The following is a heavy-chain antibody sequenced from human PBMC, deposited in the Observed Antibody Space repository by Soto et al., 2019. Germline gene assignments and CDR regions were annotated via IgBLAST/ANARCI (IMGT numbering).Heavy chain of an antibody. CDR2: IYYTGKT. Sequence: SETLSLTXTVSGGSIRSGGYYWSWIRQRPGEGLEWIGYIYYTGKTHYNPSLESRVSISVDMSKNQFSLKLTSVTAADTAVYYCAKDPSPQPTTVVTPGWFDPWGQGTLVTVSS. J-gene: IGHJ5*02. CDR3: AKDPSPQPTTVVTPGWFDP. V-gene: IGHV4-31*02. D-gene: IGHD4-17*01. CDR1: GGSIRSGGYY.